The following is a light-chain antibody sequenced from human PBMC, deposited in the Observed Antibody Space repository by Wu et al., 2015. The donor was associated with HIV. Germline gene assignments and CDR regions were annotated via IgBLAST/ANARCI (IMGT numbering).Light chain of an antibody. Sequence: EIVLTQSPGTLSLSPGESVTPSCRASQSVSNYQLTWYQLKPGQAPRLLLFGASSRATGIPDRFSGGGSGTDFTLTINSLQSEDSAVYWCQQYNHWPRTFGQG. CDR1: QSVSNYQ. CDR3: QQYNHWPRT. CDR2: GAS. V-gene: IGKV3-20*01. J-gene: IGKJ1*01.